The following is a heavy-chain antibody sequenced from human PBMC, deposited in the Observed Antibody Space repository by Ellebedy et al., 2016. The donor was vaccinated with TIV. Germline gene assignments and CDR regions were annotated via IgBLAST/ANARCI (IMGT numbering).Heavy chain of an antibody. CDR1: GYTFTGYY. D-gene: IGHD3-10*01. Sequence: ASVKVSCKASGYTFTGYYMHWVRQAPGHGLEWMGWINPNSGGTNYAQKFQGRVTMTRDTSISTAYMDLSRLRSDDTAVYYCARDRSEAMIRGRGGFDPWGQGTLVTVSS. J-gene: IGHJ5*02. CDR2: INPNSGGT. V-gene: IGHV1-2*02. CDR3: ARDRSEAMIRGRGGFDP.